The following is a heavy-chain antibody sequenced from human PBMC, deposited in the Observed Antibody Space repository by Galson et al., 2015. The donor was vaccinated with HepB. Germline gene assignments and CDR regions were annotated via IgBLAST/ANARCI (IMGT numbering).Heavy chain of an antibody. CDR2: IKTDGSDK. CDR1: GFTFSTYW. J-gene: IGHJ4*02. CDR3: AKDHITGWSFDS. V-gene: IGHV3-7*03. D-gene: IGHD6-19*01. Sequence: SLRLSCAASGFTFSTYWMYWVRQAPGKGLEWVAAIKTDGSDKYYADSVKGRCTISRDNADNSLYLQINSLKGEDTAVYYCAKDHITGWSFDSWGQGTLVTVSS.